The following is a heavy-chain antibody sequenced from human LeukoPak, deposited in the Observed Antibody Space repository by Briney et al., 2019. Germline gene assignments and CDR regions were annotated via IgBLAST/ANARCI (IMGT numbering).Heavy chain of an antibody. CDR3: ARRSRYNWNVGWFDP. Sequence: SSETLSLTCAVYGGSFSGYYWSWIRQPPGKGLEWIGEINHSGSTNYNPSLKSRVTISVDTSKNQFSLKLSSVTAADTAVYYCARRSRYNWNVGWFDPWGQGTLVTVSS. D-gene: IGHD1-20*01. V-gene: IGHV4-34*01. J-gene: IGHJ5*02. CDR2: INHSGST. CDR1: GGSFSGYY.